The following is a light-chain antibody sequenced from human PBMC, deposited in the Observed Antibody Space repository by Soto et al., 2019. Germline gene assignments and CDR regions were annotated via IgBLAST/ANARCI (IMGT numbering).Light chain of an antibody. V-gene: IGKV2-30*01. CDR3: MQHTHGTHT. Sequence: VVTQSPLTLPLTPGEPASNDXRSSHSLVLRNRITFLSWFSQRPGQSPRXXXDDXSNRESGGPDRLSGSGSGTDFTLNITRVDAEDFGVYYCMQHTHGTHTFGQGTKVDIK. J-gene: IGKJ2*01. CDR2: DXS. CDR1: HSLVLRNRITF.